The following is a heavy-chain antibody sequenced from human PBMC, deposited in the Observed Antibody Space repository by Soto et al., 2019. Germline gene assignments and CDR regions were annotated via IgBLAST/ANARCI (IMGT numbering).Heavy chain of an antibody. D-gene: IGHD6-13*01. J-gene: IGHJ6*02. CDR3: AHSMSSSWYWASYYYGMDV. CDR2: IYWDDDK. CDR1: GFSLSTSGVG. Sequence: QITLKESGPTLVKPTQTLTLTCTFSGFSLSTSGVGVGWIRQPPGKALEWLALIYWDDDKRYSPSLKSRLTITKDTSKNQVVLTMTNMDPVDTATYYCAHSMSSSWYWASYYYGMDVWGQGTTVTVSS. V-gene: IGHV2-5*02.